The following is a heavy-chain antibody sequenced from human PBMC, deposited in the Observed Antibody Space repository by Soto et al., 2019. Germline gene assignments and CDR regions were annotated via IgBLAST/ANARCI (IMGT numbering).Heavy chain of an antibody. V-gene: IGHV1-46*01. CDR3: ARDSLVVPVQYYYYGMDV. D-gene: IGHD2-2*01. Sequence: GASVKVSCKASGYTFTSYYMHWVRQAPGQGLEWMGIINPSGGSTSYAQKFQGRVTMTRDTSTSTVYMELSSLRSEDTAVYYCARDSLVVPVQYYYYGMDVRGQGTTVTVS. J-gene: IGHJ6*02. CDR1: GYTFTSYY. CDR2: INPSGGST.